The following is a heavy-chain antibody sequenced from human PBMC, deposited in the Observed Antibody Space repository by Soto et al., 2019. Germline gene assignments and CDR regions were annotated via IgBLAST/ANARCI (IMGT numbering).Heavy chain of an antibody. CDR1: GYSFTSYW. Sequence: LGESLKISCKGSGYSFTSYWIGWVRQMPGKGLEWMGIIYPGDSDTRYSPSFQGQVAISADKSISTAYLQWSSLKASDTAMYYCARQGERIVATIHGQKYYYYYYYYMDVWGKGTTVTVSS. V-gene: IGHV5-51*01. D-gene: IGHD5-12*01. CDR3: ARQGERIVATIHGQKYYYYYYYYMDV. J-gene: IGHJ6*03. CDR2: IYPGDSDT.